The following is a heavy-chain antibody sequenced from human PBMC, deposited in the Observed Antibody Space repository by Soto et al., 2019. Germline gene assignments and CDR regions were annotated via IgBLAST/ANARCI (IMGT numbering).Heavy chain of an antibody. V-gene: IGHV1-24*01. CDR2: FDPEDGET. CDR3: ATGALAAYDILTGYPYYYYYMDV. D-gene: IGHD3-9*01. J-gene: IGHJ6*03. CDR1: GYTLTELS. Sequence: ASVKVSCKVSGYTLTELSMHWVRQAPGKGLEWMGGFDPEDGETIYAQKFQGRVTMTEDTSTDTAYMELSSLRSEDTAVYYCATGALAAYDILTGYPYYYYYMDVWGKGTTVTVSS.